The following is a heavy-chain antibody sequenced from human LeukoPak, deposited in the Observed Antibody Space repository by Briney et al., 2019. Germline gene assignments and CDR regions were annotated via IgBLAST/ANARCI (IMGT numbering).Heavy chain of an antibody. D-gene: IGHD2-2*01. Sequence: GGSLRLSCAASGFTFSSYSMNWVRQAPGKGLEWVSSISSSSSYIYYADSVKGRFTISRDNAKNSLYLQMNSLRAEDTAVYYCARDSHQIVVVPAAPVFDYWGQGTLVTVSS. CDR3: ARDSHQIVVVPAAPVFDY. J-gene: IGHJ4*02. V-gene: IGHV3-21*01. CDR2: ISSSSSYI. CDR1: GFTFSSYS.